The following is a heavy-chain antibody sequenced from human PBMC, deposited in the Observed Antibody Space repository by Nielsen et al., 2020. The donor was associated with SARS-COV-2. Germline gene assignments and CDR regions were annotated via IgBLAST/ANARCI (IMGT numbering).Heavy chain of an antibody. CDR3: ARGDLVVVPSPILGLGPFFYYFYLDV. CDR2: VSHSGSI. D-gene: IGHD2-2*01. V-gene: IGHV4-4*02. Sequence: SETLSLTCAVSGGSFSSNDWWTWVRQSPGKGLEWIGEVSHSGSINYNPSLKSRVTLSMDKSKRQFSLRLTSVSAADTAVYFCARGDLVVVPSPILGLGPFFYYFYLDVWDKGTTVIVSS. CDR1: GGSFSSNDW. J-gene: IGHJ6*03.